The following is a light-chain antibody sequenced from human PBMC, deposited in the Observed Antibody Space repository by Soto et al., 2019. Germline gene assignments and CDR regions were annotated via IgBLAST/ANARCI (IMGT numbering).Light chain of an antibody. CDR1: QSVSSY. V-gene: IGKV3-11*01. CDR2: DAS. CDR3: QQRSNWPIT. Sequence: EIVLTQPPATLSMSPGERATLSCRASQSVSSYLAWYQQKPGQAPRLLIYDASNRATGIPARFSGSGSGTDFTLTICSLEPEDFAVYYCQQRSNWPITFGQGTRLEIK. J-gene: IGKJ5*01.